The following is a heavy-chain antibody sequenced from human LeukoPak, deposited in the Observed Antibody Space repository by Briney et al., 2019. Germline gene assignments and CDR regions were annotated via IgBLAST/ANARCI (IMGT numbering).Heavy chain of an antibody. CDR2: INPSGGST. J-gene: IGHJ6*02. CDR3: ARDRVGEDTAMVTPEYYYYYYGMDV. CDR1: GYTFTSYY. V-gene: IGHV1-46*01. D-gene: IGHD5-18*01. Sequence: ASVKVSCKASGYTFTSYYMHWVRQAPGQGLEWMGIINPSGGSTSCAQKFQGRVPMTRDTSTSTVYMELSSLRSEDTAVYYCARDRVGEDTAMVTPEYYYYYYGMDVWGQGTTVTVSS.